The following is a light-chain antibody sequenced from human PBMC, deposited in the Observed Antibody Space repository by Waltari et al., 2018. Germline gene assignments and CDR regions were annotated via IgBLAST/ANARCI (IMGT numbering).Light chain of an antibody. J-gene: IGLJ3*02. V-gene: IGLV4-69*01. CDR1: SGHSTNV. CDR2: VNSDGSH. CDR3: QTGGDGTWV. Sequence: QLVLTQSPSASASPGASVKLTCTLSSGHSTNVIAWLQKRPEKGPRYLMQVNSDGSHNKGDEIPDRCSGSRDGAERYLTICSRQSEDVADYYSQTGGDGTWVFGGGTKLTVL.